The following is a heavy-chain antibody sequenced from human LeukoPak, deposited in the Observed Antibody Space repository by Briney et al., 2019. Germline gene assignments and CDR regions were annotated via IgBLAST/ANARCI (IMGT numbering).Heavy chain of an antibody. CDR3: ARGYYYDSSGYYYDY. CDR1: GGSISSHY. J-gene: IGHJ4*02. CDR2: IYYSGST. Sequence: SETLSLTCTVSGGSISSHYWSWIRQPPGKGLEWIGYIYYSGSTNYNPSLKSRVTISVDTSKSQFSLKLSSVTTADTAVYYCARGYYYDSSGYYYDYWGQGTLVTVSS. D-gene: IGHD3-22*01. V-gene: IGHV4-59*11.